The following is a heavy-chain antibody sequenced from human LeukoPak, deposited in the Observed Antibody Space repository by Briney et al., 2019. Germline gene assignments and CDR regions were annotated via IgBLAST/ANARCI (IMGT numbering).Heavy chain of an antibody. V-gene: IGHV3-23*01. CDR3: AGDDSSGYFFDF. D-gene: IGHD3-22*01. J-gene: IGHJ4*02. CDR2: ITNNGGST. Sequence: PGGSLRLSCAASGFTFSNYAMSWVRQAPGKGLEWVSTITNNGGSTYYADSVKGRFTISRDNSKNTLFLQMNSLRAEDTAMYFCAGDDSSGYFFDFWGQGTLVTVSS. CDR1: GFTFSNYA.